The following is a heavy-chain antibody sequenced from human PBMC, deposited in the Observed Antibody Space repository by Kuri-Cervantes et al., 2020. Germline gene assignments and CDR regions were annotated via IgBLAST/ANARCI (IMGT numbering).Heavy chain of an antibody. CDR2: IRSKTYNYAT. J-gene: IGHJ5*02. CDR3: TRDEATEGITIFGWFDP. CDR1: GFPLSGSA. Sequence: GGSLRLSCAASGFPLSGSAIHWVRQASGKGLEWVGRIRSKTYNYATTYDASLRGTFTISRDDSKNTAYLHINSLKTEDTAVYYCTRDEATEGITIFGWFDPWGQGTLVTVSS. D-gene: IGHD3-3*01. V-gene: IGHV3-73*01.